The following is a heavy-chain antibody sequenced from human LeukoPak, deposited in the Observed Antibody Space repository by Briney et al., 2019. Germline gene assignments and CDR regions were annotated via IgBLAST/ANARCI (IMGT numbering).Heavy chain of an antibody. V-gene: IGHV4-59*01. CDR2: IYYSGST. CDR3: ARVRRYTSKPDVFDI. CDR1: GGSFSSYY. J-gene: IGHJ3*02. D-gene: IGHD6-19*01. Sequence: SETLSLTCAVYGGSFSSYYWSWIRQPPGKGLEWIGYIYYSGSTNYNTSLKSRVTISVDTANNQFSLKLSSVTAADTAVYYCARVRRYTSKPDVFDIWGQGTMVTVSS.